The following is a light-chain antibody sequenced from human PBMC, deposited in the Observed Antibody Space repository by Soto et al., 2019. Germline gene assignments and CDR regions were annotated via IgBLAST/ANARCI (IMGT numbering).Light chain of an antibody. CDR3: KKYNSALLT. Sequence: DIKMSQSPFSPSAHVGDRVIINGRASQGISNYLAWYQQKPGKVHKLLIYAASTLQSGVPYWFSGSGSGTDFTLTIRSLQPEDVATYYCKKYNSALLTLGGGKKVDIK. CDR2: AAS. J-gene: IGKJ4*01. CDR1: QGISNY. V-gene: IGKV1-27*01.